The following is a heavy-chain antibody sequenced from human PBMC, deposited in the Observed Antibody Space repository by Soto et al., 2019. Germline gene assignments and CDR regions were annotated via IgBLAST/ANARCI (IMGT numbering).Heavy chain of an antibody. Sequence: SETLSLTCAVSGAPITSNNWWAWLRRSPGKGLEWIGEIHHSETTNYNPSLNSRVSISVDKSKNQFSLKLNSVNAADTADYFFARLGGYYQAFDYWGHGALVTVSS. J-gene: IGHJ4*01. V-gene: IGHV4-4*02. D-gene: IGHD3-22*01. CDR2: IHHSETT. CDR1: GAPITSNNW. CDR3: ARLGGYYQAFDY.